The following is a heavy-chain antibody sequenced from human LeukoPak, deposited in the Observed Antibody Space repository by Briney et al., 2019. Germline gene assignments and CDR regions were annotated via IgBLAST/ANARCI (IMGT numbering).Heavy chain of an antibody. CDR1: GYTFTSYD. CDR3: ARRNTGVVAGLDC. D-gene: IGHD5-18*01. J-gene: IGHJ4*02. V-gene: IGHV1-8*01. Sequence: WASVKVSCKASGYTFTSYDINWVRQANGQGLEWMGWMNPNSGNTGYAKKFQGRVTMTRNTSISTAYMELSSLRSEDTAVYYCARRNTGVVAGLDCWGQGTLVTVSS. CDR2: MNPNSGNT.